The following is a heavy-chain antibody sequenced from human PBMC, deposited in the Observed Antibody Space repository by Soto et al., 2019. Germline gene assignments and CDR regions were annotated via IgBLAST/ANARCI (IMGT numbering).Heavy chain of an antibody. CDR1: GYTFTSYD. CDR3: ARVTRVVAATKMPKYYYYYMDV. CDR2: MNPNSGNT. Sequence: ASVKVSCKASGYTFTSYDINWVRQATGQGLEWMGWMNPNSGNTGYAQKFQGRGTMTGNTSISTGYMGLSSLRSEDTAVYYCARVTRVVAATKMPKYYYYYMDVWGKGTTVTVSS. V-gene: IGHV1-8*01. D-gene: IGHD2-15*01. J-gene: IGHJ6*03.